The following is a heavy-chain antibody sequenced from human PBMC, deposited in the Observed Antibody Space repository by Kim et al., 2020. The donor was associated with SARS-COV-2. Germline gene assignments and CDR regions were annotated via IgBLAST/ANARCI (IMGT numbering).Heavy chain of an antibody. CDR2: DGSDK. V-gene: IGHV3-7*04. D-gene: IGHD2-21*01. J-gene: IGHJ5*02. CDR3: ARGGVIA. Sequence: DGSDKYYGDSVKGRFSSSRDNAKNSLYLQMNSLGAEDTAVYYCARGGVIAWGQGTLVTVSS.